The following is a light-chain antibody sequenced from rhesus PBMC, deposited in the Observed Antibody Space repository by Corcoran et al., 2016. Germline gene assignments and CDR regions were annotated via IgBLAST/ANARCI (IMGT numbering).Light chain of an antibody. CDR3: QQHNSHPLT. CDR1: QGISSY. Sequence: DIQMTQSPSSLSASVGDTVTITCRASQGISSYLNWFQQQPGKAPKLLIYAASSLQSGVPSRFSGSGSGTDFTLTISSLQPEDVAAYYCQQHNSHPLTFGGGTKVELK. J-gene: IGKJ4*01. V-gene: IGKV1-28*03. CDR2: AAS.